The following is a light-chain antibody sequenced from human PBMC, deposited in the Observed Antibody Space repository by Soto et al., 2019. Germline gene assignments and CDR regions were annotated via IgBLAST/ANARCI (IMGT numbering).Light chain of an antibody. CDR1: RGIGDR. CDR3: QQYNSYSPLT. CDR2: AAS. Sequence: DIQMTQSPSSLSAVVLDIVTITFLASRGIGDRLAWFQQKPGKAPQFLIQAASNLQSGVPSRFSGSGSGTEFTLTISSLQPDDFATYYCQQYNSYSPLTFGGGTKVDIK. V-gene: IGKV1D-16*01. J-gene: IGKJ4*01.